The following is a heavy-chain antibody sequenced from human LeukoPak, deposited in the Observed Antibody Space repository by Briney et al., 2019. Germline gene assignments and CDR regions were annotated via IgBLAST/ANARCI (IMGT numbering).Heavy chain of an antibody. Sequence: GRSLRLSCAASGFIFRNYAMHWVRQAPGKGLEWVATLTYDGSDKDYADSVKGRFTISRDNSKNTLYLQMNGLRAEDTAVYFCARDLAESYLFDYWGQGTLVTASS. D-gene: IGHD3-10*01. CDR2: LTYDGSDK. CDR3: ARDLAESYLFDY. J-gene: IGHJ4*02. V-gene: IGHV3-30-3*01. CDR1: GFIFRNYA.